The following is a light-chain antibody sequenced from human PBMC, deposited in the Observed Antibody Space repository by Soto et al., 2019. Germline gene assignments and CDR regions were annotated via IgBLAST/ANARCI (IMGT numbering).Light chain of an antibody. CDR1: QSVISSY. CDR2: GAS. V-gene: IGKV3-20*01. Sequence: EFVLTRSPCSRSLSPGERATLSCRASQSVISSYLAWYQQKPGQAPRLLIYGASSRATGIPDRFSGSGSGTDFTLTISRLEPEDCAVYYCQQFGGSLTWTFGQGTKVDIK. CDR3: QQFGGSLTWT. J-gene: IGKJ1*01.